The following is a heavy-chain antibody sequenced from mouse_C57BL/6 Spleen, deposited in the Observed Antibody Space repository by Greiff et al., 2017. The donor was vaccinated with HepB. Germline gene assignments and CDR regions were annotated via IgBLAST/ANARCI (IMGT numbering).Heavy chain of an antibody. CDR2: INPNYGTT. V-gene: IGHV1-39*01. J-gene: IGHJ4*01. Sequence: VQLKESGPELVKPGASVKISCKASGYSFTDYNMNWVKQSNGKSLEWIGVINPNYGTTSYNQKFKGKATLTVDQSSSTAYMQLNSLTSEDSAFYYCTRQSGTYGFYAMDYWGQGTSVTVSS. CDR3: TRQSGTYGFYAMDY. CDR1: GYSFTDYN. D-gene: IGHD1-3*01.